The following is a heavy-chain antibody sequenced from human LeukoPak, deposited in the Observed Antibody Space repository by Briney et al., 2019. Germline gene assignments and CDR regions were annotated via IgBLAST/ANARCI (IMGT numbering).Heavy chain of an antibody. CDR2: IWYDGSNK. Sequence: GGSLRLSCAASGFTFSSYGMHWVRQAPGKGLEWVAVIWYDGSNKYYADSVKGRFTISRDNSKNTLYLQMNSLRAEDTAVYYCAKDLDYGDREPQNGFDPWGQGTLVAVSS. CDR3: AKDLDYGDREPQNGFDP. J-gene: IGHJ5*02. CDR1: GFTFSSYG. D-gene: IGHD4-17*01. V-gene: IGHV3-33*06.